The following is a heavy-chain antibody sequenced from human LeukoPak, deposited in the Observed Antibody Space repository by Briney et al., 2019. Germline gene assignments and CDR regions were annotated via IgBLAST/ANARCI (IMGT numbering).Heavy chain of an antibody. J-gene: IGHJ4*02. CDR3: ARDQYDTWSRRGNFDS. V-gene: IGHV3-7*03. CDR2: IKLDGSEK. CDR1: GFSFGKYW. D-gene: IGHD3/OR15-3a*01. Sequence: GGSLKLSCVASGFSFGKYWMSWVRQAPGKGLEWVANIKLDGSEKNYVDSVKGRFTISRDNTKNSLYLQMNSLRAEATAVFYCARDQYDTWSRRGNFDSWGQGTLVIVSS.